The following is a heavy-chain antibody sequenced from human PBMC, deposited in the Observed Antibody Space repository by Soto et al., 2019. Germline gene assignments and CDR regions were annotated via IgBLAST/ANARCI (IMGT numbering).Heavy chain of an antibody. CDR1: GGTFSSYA. CDR3: ARDRAIVVVPAAMPVLGWFDP. Sequence: QVQLVQSGAEVKKPGSSVKVSCKASGGTFSSYAISWVRQAPGQGLEWMGGIIPIFGTANYAQKFQGRVTITADESTGTAYMELSSLRSEDTAVYYCARDRAIVVVPAAMPVLGWFDPWGQGTLVTVSS. J-gene: IGHJ5*02. CDR2: IIPIFGTA. D-gene: IGHD2-2*01. V-gene: IGHV1-69*01.